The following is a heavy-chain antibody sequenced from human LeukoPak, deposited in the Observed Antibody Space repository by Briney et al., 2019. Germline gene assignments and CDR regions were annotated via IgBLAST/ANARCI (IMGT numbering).Heavy chain of an antibody. V-gene: IGHV4-30-4*07. CDR3: ARDGRYSYGPWPFDY. CDR2: IYYSGST. D-gene: IGHD5-18*01. CDR1: GGSISSGGYS. J-gene: IGHJ4*02. Sequence: PSETLSLTCAVSGGSISSGGYSWSWIRQPPGKGLEWIGYIYYSGSTYYNPSLKSRVTISVDTSKNQFSLKLSSVTAADTAVYYCARDGRYSYGPWPFDYWGQGTLVTVSS.